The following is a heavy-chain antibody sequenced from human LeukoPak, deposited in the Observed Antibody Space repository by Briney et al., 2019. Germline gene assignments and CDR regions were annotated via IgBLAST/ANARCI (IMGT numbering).Heavy chain of an antibody. J-gene: IGHJ4*02. Sequence: GGSLRLSCAASGFTVSSNYMSWVRQAPGKGLEWVSVIYSGGSTYYADSVKGRFTVSRDNSKNTLYLEMRSLRAEDTAVYYCARDLHPRLTGYFDYWGQGTLVPVSS. CDR1: GFTVSSNY. CDR2: IYSGGST. CDR3: ARDLHPRLTGYFDY. V-gene: IGHV3-53*01. D-gene: IGHD3-16*01.